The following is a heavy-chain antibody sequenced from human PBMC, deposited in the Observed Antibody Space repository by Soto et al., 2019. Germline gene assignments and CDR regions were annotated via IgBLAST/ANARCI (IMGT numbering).Heavy chain of an antibody. Sequence: QVQLVQSGAEVKKPGASVKVSCKTSGYIFINYAIHWVRQAPGQRLEWMGWINGGNGKTEYSQKFQGRVTVTRDTSASTAYMELTSLTSEDTAVFSCARSGYRSGWYHWYFDHWGSGTLVTVSS. CDR2: INGGNGKT. J-gene: IGHJ2*01. D-gene: IGHD6-19*01. V-gene: IGHV1-3*01. CDR1: GYIFINYA. CDR3: ARSGYRSGWYHWYFDH.